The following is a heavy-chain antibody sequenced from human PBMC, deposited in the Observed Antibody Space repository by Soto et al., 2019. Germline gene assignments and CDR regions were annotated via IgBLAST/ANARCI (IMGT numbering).Heavy chain of an antibody. D-gene: IGHD3-10*01. CDR3: AREEYYYGSGAFFDY. CDR1: GGTFSSYT. Sequence: SVKVSCKASGGTFSSYTISWVRQAPGQGLEWMGRIIPILGIANYAQKFQGRVTITADKSTSTAYMELSSLRSEDTAVYYCAREEYYYGSGAFFDYWDQGTLVTVSS. V-gene: IGHV1-69*04. CDR2: IIPILGIA. J-gene: IGHJ4*02.